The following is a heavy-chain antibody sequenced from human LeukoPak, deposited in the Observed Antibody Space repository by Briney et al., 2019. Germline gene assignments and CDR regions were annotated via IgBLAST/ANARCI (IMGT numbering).Heavy chain of an antibody. Sequence: GESLKISCXSSGYSFTSYWIAWVRQKSGKGLEWMGVIHPGDSKTRYSPSFQGQVTISADKSISTAYLQWSSLKASDTAMYYCARLVGMVVMSYFDYWGQGTLVTVSS. CDR1: GYSFTSYW. V-gene: IGHV5-51*01. CDR3: ARLVGMVVMSYFDY. D-gene: IGHD4/OR15-4a*01. J-gene: IGHJ4*02. CDR2: IHPGDSKT.